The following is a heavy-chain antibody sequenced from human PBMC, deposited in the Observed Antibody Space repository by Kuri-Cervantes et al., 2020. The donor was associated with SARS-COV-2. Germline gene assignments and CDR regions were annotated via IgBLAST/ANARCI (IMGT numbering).Heavy chain of an antibody. D-gene: IGHD3-3*01. J-gene: IGHJ4*02. Sequence: SETLSLTCTVSGGSISSGDYYWSWIRQPPGKGLEWIGSIYYSGSTYYNPSLKSRVTISVDTSKNQFSLKLSSVTAADTAVYYCASITIFGVVKIWGQGTLVTVSS. CDR2: IYYSGST. V-gene: IGHV4-39*01. CDR1: GGSISSGDYY. CDR3: ASITIFGVVKI.